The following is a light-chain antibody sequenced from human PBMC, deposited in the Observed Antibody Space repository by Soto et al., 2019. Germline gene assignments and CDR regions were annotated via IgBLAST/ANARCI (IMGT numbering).Light chain of an antibody. J-gene: IGKJ1*01. V-gene: IGKV1-5*03. CDR2: KAS. Sequence: DIQMTQSPSTLSASVGDRVTITCRASQSISSWLAWYQQKPGKAPKLLIYKASSLESGVPSRFSGSGSVTEFTLTISSLQPDDFATDYCQQYNSYSSWTFGQGTKVEIK. CDR3: QQYNSYSSWT. CDR1: QSISSW.